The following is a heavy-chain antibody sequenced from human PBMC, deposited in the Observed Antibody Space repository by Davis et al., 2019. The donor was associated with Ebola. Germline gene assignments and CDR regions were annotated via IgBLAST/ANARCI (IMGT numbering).Heavy chain of an antibody. CDR3: AKDLTGVVGAPFDY. CDR2: ISWNSGSI. D-gene: IGHD1-26*01. CDR1: GFTFDDYA. V-gene: IGHV3-9*01. Sequence: PGGSLRLSCAASGFTFDDYAMHWVRQAPGKGLEWVSGISWNSGSIGYADSVKGRFTISRDNAKNSLYLQMNSLRAEDTALYYCAKDLTGVVGAPFDYWGQGTLVTVSS. J-gene: IGHJ4*02.